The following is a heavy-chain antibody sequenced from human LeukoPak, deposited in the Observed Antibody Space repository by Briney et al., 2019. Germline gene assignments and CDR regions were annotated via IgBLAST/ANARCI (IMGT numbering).Heavy chain of an antibody. Sequence: GGSLRLSCAASGFTFSSYAMSWVRQAPGKGLEWVSAISGSGGSTYYADSVKGRFTISRDNSKNTLYLQISSLRAEDTGVNYCSKGMEYYYDSNCYYYGFEYFDYWGQGTLVTVSS. D-gene: IGHD3-22*01. V-gene: IGHV3-23*01. J-gene: IGHJ4*02. CDR1: GFTFSSYA. CDR2: ISGSGGST. CDR3: SKGMEYYYDSNCYYYGFEYFDY.